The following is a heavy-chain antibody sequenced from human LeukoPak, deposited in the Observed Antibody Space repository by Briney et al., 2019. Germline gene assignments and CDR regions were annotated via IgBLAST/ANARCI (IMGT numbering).Heavy chain of an antibody. CDR2: ITPNSGGT. V-gene: IGHV1-2*02. CDR1: GYTFTDYY. J-gene: IGHJ4*02. Sequence: GASVTVSCTASGYTFTDYYIHWVRQAPGQGLVWMAWITPNSGGTYYAQNFHDRITLTRDTSIRTAYMELSRLRSDDTAIYYCARANALYCSSTSCLFDYWGQGTLVTVSS. CDR3: ARANALYCSSTSCLFDY. D-gene: IGHD2-2*01.